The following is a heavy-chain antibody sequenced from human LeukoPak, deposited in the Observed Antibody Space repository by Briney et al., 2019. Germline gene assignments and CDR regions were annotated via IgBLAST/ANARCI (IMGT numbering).Heavy chain of an antibody. CDR1: GYTFTGDQ. CDR3: ARKSAGFLTA. CDR2: IKPSSGDT. V-gene: IGHV1-2*02. Sequence: ASVKVSCKASGYTFTGDQIYWLRQAPGQGLEWVGWIKPSSGDTLYEQKFQGKVTMTRDKSISSAYMELSSLRSDDTAVYYCARKSAGFLTAWGQGTLVTVSS. J-gene: IGHJ5*02. D-gene: IGHD2/OR15-2a*01.